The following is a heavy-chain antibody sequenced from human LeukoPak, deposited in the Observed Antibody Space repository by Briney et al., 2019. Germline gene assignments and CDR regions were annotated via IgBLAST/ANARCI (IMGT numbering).Heavy chain of an antibody. J-gene: IGHJ5*02. D-gene: IGHD2-8*01. Sequence: GGSLRLSCADSGFTFSDYYMSWIRQAPGKGLEWVSYISSSGSTIYYADSVKGRFTISRDNAKNSLYLQMNSLRAEDTAVYYCAREGGGYCTNGVCYDNWFDPWGQGTLVTVSS. CDR1: GFTFSDYY. CDR2: ISSSGSTI. V-gene: IGHV3-11*01. CDR3: AREGGGYCTNGVCYDNWFDP.